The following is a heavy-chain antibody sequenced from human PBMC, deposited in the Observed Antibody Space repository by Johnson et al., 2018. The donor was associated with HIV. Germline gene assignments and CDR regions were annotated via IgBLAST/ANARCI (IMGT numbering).Heavy chain of an antibody. CDR2: ISYDGRNK. CDR1: GFSFSSYG. CDR3: ARDSFDISGQQHDAFDI. Sequence: QVQLVESGGGVVRPGGSLRLSCAASGFSFSSYGMHWVRQAPGKGLGWVAVISYDGRNKYYSDSVQGQFIISRDNSKNTLFLQMNSLGVEDTAVYYCARDSFDISGQQHDAFDIWGQGTMVTVSS. V-gene: IGHV3-30*03. J-gene: IGHJ3*02. D-gene: IGHD3-22*01.